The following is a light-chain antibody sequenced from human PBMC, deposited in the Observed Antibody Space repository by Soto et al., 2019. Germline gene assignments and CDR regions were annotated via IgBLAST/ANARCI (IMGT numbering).Light chain of an antibody. J-gene: IGKJ3*01. CDR1: QSLLHTNGINY. V-gene: IGKV2-28*01. Sequence: VVVTQSPLSLPVTLGEPASMSCRASQSLLHTNGINYLHWYLQKPGQSPQLLIYLGSHRASGVPDRFSGSGSGTEYTLRISRVEAEDVGIYYCMQALQKPSTFGQGTNVDTK. CDR3: MQALQKPST. CDR2: LGS.